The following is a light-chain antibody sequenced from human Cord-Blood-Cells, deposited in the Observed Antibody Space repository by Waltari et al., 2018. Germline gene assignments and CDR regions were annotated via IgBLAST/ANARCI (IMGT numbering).Light chain of an antibody. CDR3: QQYYSTPWT. CDR2: WAA. V-gene: IGKV4-1*01. CDR1: QSVLYSSNNKNY. Sequence: DIVMTQSADSLAVSLGERATINCKSSQSVLYSSNNKNYLAWYQQKPGQPPKLLIYWAATRESGVPDLFRGRGSGTGFTLTISSLQAEDVAVYYCQQYYSTPWTFGQGNKVEIK. J-gene: IGKJ1*01.